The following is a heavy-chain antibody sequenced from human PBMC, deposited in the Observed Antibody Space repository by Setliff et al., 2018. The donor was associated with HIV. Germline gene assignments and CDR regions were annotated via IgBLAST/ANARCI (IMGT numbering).Heavy chain of an antibody. Sequence: GGSLRLSCAASGFIFSNYWMNWVRQAPGKGLEWVSAISGSGGSTYYADSVKGRFTISRDNAKNSLYLQMNSLRAEDTAVYYCAAVKRLGWYYYGMDVWGQGTTVTVSS. V-gene: IGHV3-21*01. CDR3: AAVKRLGWYYYGMDV. J-gene: IGHJ6*02. CDR2: ISGSGGST. D-gene: IGHD3-16*01. CDR1: GFIFSNYW.